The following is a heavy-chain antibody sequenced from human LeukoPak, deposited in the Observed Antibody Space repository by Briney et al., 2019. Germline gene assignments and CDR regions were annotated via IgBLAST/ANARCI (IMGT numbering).Heavy chain of an antibody. CDR2: IRSKANSYAT. Sequence: RGSLRLSCAASGFTLSGSAMHWVRQASGKGLEWVGRIRSKANSYATAYAASVKGRFTISRDDSKNTAYLQMNSLKTEDTAVYYCTRPIAVAGEIDYWGQGTLVTVSS. J-gene: IGHJ4*02. CDR3: TRPIAVAGEIDY. D-gene: IGHD6-19*01. V-gene: IGHV3-73*01. CDR1: GFTLSGSA.